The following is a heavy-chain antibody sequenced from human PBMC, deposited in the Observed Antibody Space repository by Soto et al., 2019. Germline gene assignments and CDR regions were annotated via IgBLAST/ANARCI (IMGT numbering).Heavy chain of an antibody. CDR2: INAGNGNT. CDR3: ARGPGGPDCPGDY. V-gene: IGHV1-3*01. J-gene: IGHJ4*02. CDR1: GYTFTIYA. Sequence: QVQLVQSGAEVKKPGASVKVSCKASGYTFTIYAMHWVRQAPGQRLEWMGWINAGNGNTKYSQNFQGRVAITRDTSASSAYMELSSLRSEDTAVYYCARGPGGPDCPGDYWGQGALVTVSS. D-gene: IGHD2-21*02.